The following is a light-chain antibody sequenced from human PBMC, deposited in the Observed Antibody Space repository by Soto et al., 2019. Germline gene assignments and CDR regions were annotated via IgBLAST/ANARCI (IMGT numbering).Light chain of an antibody. CDR1: QTVRNNY. Sequence: EFVLTQSPGTLSLSPGERATLSCRASQTVRNNYLAWYQQKPGQAPRLLIYDASSRATGIPDRFSGGGSGTDFTLTIGRLEPEDFAVYYCQQFSSSPRTFGQGTKVDIK. CDR3: QQFSSSPRT. J-gene: IGKJ1*01. CDR2: DAS. V-gene: IGKV3-20*01.